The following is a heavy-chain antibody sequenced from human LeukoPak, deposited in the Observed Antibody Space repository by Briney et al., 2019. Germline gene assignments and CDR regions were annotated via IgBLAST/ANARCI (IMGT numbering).Heavy chain of an antibody. CDR3: AREQYGSDDALDI. Sequence: GGSLRLSCAASGFTFSSYSMHWVRQAPGKGLEWVAVIWFDGSNNYYADSVKGRFTVSRDNSKNTMDLQMNSLRAEDTAVYYCAREQYGSDDALDIWGQGTMVTVSS. V-gene: IGHV3-33*01. D-gene: IGHD4-17*01. CDR1: GFTFSSYS. J-gene: IGHJ3*02. CDR2: IWFDGSNN.